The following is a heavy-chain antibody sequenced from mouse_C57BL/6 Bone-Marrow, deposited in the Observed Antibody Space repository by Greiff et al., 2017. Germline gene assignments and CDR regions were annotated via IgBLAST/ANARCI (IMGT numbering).Heavy chain of an antibody. D-gene: IGHD1-1*01. V-gene: IGHV1-75*01. CDR2: IFPGSGST. Sequence: VQLQQSGPELVKPGASVKISCKASGYTFTDYYINWVKQRPGQGLAWIGWIFPGSGSTYYNEKFKGKATLTVDKSSSTAYMLLSSLTSEDSAVYFCARDGITTVVAYYFDYWGQGTTLTVSS. J-gene: IGHJ2*01. CDR1: GYTFTDYY. CDR3: ARDGITTVVAYYFDY.